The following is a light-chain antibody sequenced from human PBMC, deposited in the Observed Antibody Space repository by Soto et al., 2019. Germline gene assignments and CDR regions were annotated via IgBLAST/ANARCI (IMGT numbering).Light chain of an antibody. CDR3: QQYGVSPT. CDR2: DTS. V-gene: IGKV3-20*01. J-gene: IGKJ4*01. CDR1: QGIGDT. Sequence: EIVMTQSPATLSVSPGEGATLSCRASQGIGDTLAWYQQKPGQTPRLLIYDTSGRAAGIPDRFSGSGSGTDFTLSISRLEPEDFAVYYCQQYGVSPTFGGGTKVEIK.